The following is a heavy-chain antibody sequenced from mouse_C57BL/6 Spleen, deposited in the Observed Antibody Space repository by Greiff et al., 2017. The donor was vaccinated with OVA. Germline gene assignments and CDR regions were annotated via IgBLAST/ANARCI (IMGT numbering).Heavy chain of an antibody. D-gene: IGHD2-1*01. V-gene: IGHV1-15*01. CDR2: IDPETGGT. CDR1: GYTFTDYE. Sequence: QVQLKESGAELVRPGASVTLSCKASGYTFTDYEMHWVKQTPVHGLEWIGAIDPETGGTAYNQKFKGKAILTADKSSSTAYMELRSLTSEDSAVYYCTRDRGGNFAYWGQGTLVTVSA. J-gene: IGHJ3*01. CDR3: TRDRGGNFAY.